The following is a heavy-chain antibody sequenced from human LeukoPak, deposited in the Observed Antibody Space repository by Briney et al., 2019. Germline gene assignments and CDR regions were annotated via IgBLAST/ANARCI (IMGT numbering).Heavy chain of an antibody. CDR1: GGYISTNSYY. D-gene: IGHD2-15*01. Sequence: SSETLSLTCTVSGGYISTNSYYWGWVRQPPGKGLEWIGSMYYSGPTYYNPSLKSRVTISVDTSKNQFSLKLSSLTAADTAVYYCAVTATPGHYFDYWGQGSLVTVSS. CDR3: AVTATPGHYFDY. V-gene: IGHV4-39*01. CDR2: MYYSGPT. J-gene: IGHJ4*02.